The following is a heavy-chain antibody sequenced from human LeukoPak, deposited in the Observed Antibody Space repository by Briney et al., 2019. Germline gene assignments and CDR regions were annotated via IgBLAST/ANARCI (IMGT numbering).Heavy chain of an antibody. V-gene: IGHV3-48*03. CDR1: GFTLSSYE. CDR3: AREEYGDSYPY. J-gene: IGHJ4*02. Sequence: GGSLRLSCAASGFTLSSYEMNWVRQAPGKGLEWVSYISSGGGTIYYADSVKGRFNISRDNAKNSLYLQMNSLRADDTAVYYCAREEYGDSYPYWGQGTLVTVSS. D-gene: IGHD4-17*01. CDR2: ISSGGGTI.